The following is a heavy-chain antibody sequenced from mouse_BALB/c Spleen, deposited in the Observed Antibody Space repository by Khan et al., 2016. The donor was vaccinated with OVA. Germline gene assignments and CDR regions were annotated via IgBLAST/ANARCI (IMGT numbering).Heavy chain of an antibody. CDR2: IWHDGST. V-gene: IGHV2-6-1*01. CDR3: ARQPYYHYNIMDY. CDR1: GFSLTNYG. D-gene: IGHD2-10*01. Sequence: VQLQEPGPGLVAPSQSLSITCTFSGFSLTNYGVHWVRQPPGKGLEWLVVIWHDGSTTYNSALKSRLTISKDNSKSQVFLKMNSLQTDDTAMYFCARQPYYHYNIMDYWGQGTSVTVSS. J-gene: IGHJ4*01.